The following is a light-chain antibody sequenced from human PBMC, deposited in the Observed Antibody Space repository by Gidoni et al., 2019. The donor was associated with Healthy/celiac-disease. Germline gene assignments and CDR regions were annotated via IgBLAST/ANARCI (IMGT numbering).Light chain of an antibody. J-gene: IGLJ2*01. CDR3: NSRDSSGNHVV. CDR1: SLRSYY. CDR2: GKN. V-gene: IGLV3-19*01. Sequence: SSELTQDPPVSVALGQTVRITCQGDSLRSYYASWYQQKPEQAPVLVIYGKNNRPSGIPDRFSGSSSGNTASLTITGAQAEDEADYYCNSRDSSGNHVVFGGGTKLTVL.